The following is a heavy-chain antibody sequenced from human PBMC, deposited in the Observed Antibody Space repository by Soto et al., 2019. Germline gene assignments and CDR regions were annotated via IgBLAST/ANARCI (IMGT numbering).Heavy chain of an antibody. D-gene: IGHD1-20*01. CDR1: GGSISGSYYY. V-gene: IGHV4-39*01. CDR2: VFYTGFT. J-gene: IGHJ4*02. CDR3: ATSQKGYNWNYFDH. Sequence: PSETLSLTCAVSGGSISGSYYYWAWLRQSPGKGPEWIESVFYTGFTSYNPSLESRVSVSVDTSKSQFSLKLSAVTAADTAVYYCATSQKGYNWNYFDHWGQGALVTVSS.